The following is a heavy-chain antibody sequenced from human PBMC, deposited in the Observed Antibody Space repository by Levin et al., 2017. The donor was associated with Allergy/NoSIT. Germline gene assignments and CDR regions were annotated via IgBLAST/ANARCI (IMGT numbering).Heavy chain of an antibody. V-gene: IGHV4-34*01. Sequence: GSLRLSCTVSGGSFSGYQWSWIRHSPGKGLVWIVEVDHSGNPKYNPSLKSRVTISLDTSKNQFSLKLSSVTAADTADYYCAREENFYDSSGHFRVSAYWGQGTPVTVSS. CDR2: VDHSGNP. D-gene: IGHD3-22*01. CDR3: AREENFYDSSGHFRVSAY. CDR1: GGSFSGYQ. J-gene: IGHJ4*02.